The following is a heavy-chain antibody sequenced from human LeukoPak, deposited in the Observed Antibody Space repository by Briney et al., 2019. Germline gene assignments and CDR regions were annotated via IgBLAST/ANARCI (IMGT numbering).Heavy chain of an antibody. CDR1: AFIFSGHW. V-gene: IGHV3-7*03. CDR3: ATPLDYSDSSGFHQGGD. Sequence: GGSLRLSCEGSAFIFSGHWMTWVRQAPGKGLEWVANIKEDGSQKNYEDSVKGRFTVSRDNAKNSLYLQMHSLRAEDTAVYYCATPLDYSDSSGFHQGGDWGQGTLVTVSS. J-gene: IGHJ4*02. D-gene: IGHD3-22*01. CDR2: IKEDGSQK.